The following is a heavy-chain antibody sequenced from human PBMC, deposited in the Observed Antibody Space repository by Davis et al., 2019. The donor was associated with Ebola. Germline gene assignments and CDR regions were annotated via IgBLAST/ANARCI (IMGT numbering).Heavy chain of an antibody. D-gene: IGHD5-12*01. J-gene: IGHJ4*02. CDR2: TYYSFKWYN. CDR1: GDSVSSGG. V-gene: IGHV6-1*01. Sequence: PSETLSLTCAISGDSVSSGGWNWIRQSPSRGLEWLGRTYYSFKWYNDYAVSVKSRITINPDTSKNQFSLQLDSVTPEDTAVYYCARGWLRSGLDSWGQGILVTVSS. CDR3: ARGWLRSGLDS.